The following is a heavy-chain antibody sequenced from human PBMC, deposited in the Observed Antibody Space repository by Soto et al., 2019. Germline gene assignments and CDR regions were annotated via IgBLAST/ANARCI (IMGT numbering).Heavy chain of an antibody. CDR1: GDSISTVDYF. J-gene: IGHJ5*01. Sequence: SETLSLTCSVSGDSISTVDYFWAWIRQPPGQALEYIGYIYKSTTTYYNPSFESRVAISLDTSKSQFSLSVTSVTAADTAVYFCARGRYCLTGRCFPNWFDSWGQGTLVTVSS. CDR2: IYKSTTT. D-gene: IGHD2-15*01. CDR3: ARGRYCLTGRCFPNWFDS. V-gene: IGHV4-30-4*01.